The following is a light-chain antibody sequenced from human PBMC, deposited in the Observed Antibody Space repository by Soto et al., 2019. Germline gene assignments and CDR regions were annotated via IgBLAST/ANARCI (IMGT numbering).Light chain of an antibody. CDR3: QQSGATPT. CDR1: QTVNSNF. Sequence: EIVLTQYPGTLSLSPGERATLYCRSSQTVNSNFLAWYQQKPGQAPXILIYGVSNRATGTPGRLSGSGSGTDITLTISRLEPEDFAVYYCQQSGATPTFCQGTKVDI. CDR2: GVS. V-gene: IGKV3-20*01. J-gene: IGKJ1*01.